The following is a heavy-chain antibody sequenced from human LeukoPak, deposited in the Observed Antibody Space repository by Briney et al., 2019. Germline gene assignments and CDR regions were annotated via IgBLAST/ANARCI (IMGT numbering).Heavy chain of an antibody. CDR1: GYTFTSYY. J-gene: IGHJ4*02. Sequence: ASVKVSCKASGYTFTSYYMLWVRQAPGEGLEWMGIIDPSGGSTSYAQKFRGRVTMTRDTSTSTVYMELSSLRSEDTAVYYCARALYRGDYWGQGTLVTVSS. CDR3: ARALYRGDY. D-gene: IGHD2-2*02. V-gene: IGHV1-46*01. CDR2: IDPSGGST.